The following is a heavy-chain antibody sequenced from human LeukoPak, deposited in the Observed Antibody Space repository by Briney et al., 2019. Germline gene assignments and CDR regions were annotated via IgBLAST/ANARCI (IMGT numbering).Heavy chain of an antibody. CDR1: GFTFSNYW. V-gene: IGHV3-48*04. Sequence: GGSLRLSCAAFGFTFSNYWMNWVRQAPGKGLEWVSYISSSSSTIYYADSVKGRFTISRDNAKNSLYLQMNSLRAEDTAVYYCARATMGYSSSWYYFDYWGQGTLVTVSS. D-gene: IGHD6-13*01. CDR2: ISSSSSTI. J-gene: IGHJ4*02. CDR3: ARATMGYSSSWYYFDY.